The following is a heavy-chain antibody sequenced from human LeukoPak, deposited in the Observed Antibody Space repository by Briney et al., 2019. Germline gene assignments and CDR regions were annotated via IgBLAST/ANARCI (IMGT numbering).Heavy chain of an antibody. Sequence: PGGSLRLSCAASGFTFSSYSMNWVRQAPGKGLEWVSSISSSSSYIYYADSVKGRFTISRDNAKNSLYLQMNSLRAEDTAVYYCARPPTRIDSGLDYWGQGTLVTVSS. J-gene: IGHJ4*02. D-gene: IGHD5-12*01. CDR1: GFTFSSYS. CDR3: ARPPTRIDSGLDY. V-gene: IGHV3-21*01. CDR2: ISSSSSYI.